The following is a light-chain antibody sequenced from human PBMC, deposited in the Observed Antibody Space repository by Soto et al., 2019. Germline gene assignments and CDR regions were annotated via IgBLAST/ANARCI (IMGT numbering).Light chain of an antibody. CDR2: TAS. CDR1: QSVSDY. Sequence: EMVMTQSPATLSVSPGERATLSCSASQSVSDYLAWYQQTPGQPPRLLIYTASTRATGIPARFSGSGSGTEFPLTISSLQSEDFAVYYCQQYSNWPRTFGQGTRVEIK. CDR3: QQYSNWPRT. J-gene: IGKJ1*01. V-gene: IGKV3-15*01.